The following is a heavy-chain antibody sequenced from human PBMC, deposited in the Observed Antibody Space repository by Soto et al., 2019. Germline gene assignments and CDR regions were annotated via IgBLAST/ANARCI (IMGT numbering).Heavy chain of an antibody. CDR2: IYHGGTT. V-gene: IGHV4-38-2*02. CDR1: GYCISSGSY. Sequence: XATISLTCTVSGYCISSGSYWACIRRPPGKGPEWIASIYHGGTTFYNPSLKSRITISVDTSNNQFSLKLTSVTAADTAVYYCARVHVMVVAGSTFDYWGHGTLVTV. J-gene: IGHJ4*01. CDR3: ARVHVMVVAGSTFDY. D-gene: IGHD6-19*01.